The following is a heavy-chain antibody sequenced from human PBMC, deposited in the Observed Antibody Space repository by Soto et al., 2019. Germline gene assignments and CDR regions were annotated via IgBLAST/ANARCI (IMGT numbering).Heavy chain of an antibody. CDR2: INHSGNT. V-gene: IGHV4-34*01. CDR1: GGSFSGYF. D-gene: IGHD3-3*01. Sequence: PSETLSLTCAVYGGSFSGYFWTWIRPPPGNGLEWIGEINHSGNTNYSPSLKSRVTISLDTSKNQFPLKLSPVTAADTAVYYFARGLRVCSGYNHPHYFQHRGQGSLVPVSA. J-gene: IGHJ1*01. CDR3: ARGLRVCSGYNHPHYFQH.